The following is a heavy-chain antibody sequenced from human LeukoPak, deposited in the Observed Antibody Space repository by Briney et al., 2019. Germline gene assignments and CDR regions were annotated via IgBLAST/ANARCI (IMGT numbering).Heavy chain of an antibody. CDR2: ISSSSSYI. Sequence: GGSLRLSCAASGFTFSSYTMKWVRQAPGKGLEWVSSISSSSSYIYYADSVKGRFTISRDNSKNTLYLQMNSLRAEDTAVYYCARATSGLGYCSGGSCYSDAFDIWGQGTMVTVSS. D-gene: IGHD2-15*01. J-gene: IGHJ3*02. CDR1: GFTFSSYT. CDR3: ARATSGLGYCSGGSCYSDAFDI. V-gene: IGHV3-21*01.